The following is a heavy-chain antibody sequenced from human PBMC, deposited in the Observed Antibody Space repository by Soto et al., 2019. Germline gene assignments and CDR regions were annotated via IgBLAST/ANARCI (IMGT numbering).Heavy chain of an antibody. V-gene: IGHV5-51*01. D-gene: IGHD3-22*01. Sequence: PGASLKISCKGSGYSFTSYWIGWVRQMPGKGLEWMGIIYPGDSDTRYSPSFQGQVTISADKSISTAYLQWSSLKASDTAMYYCATNYYDSSGGYYYYGMDVWGQGTTVTVSS. CDR1: GYSFTSYW. J-gene: IGHJ6*02. CDR3: ATNYYDSSGGYYYYGMDV. CDR2: IYPGDSDT.